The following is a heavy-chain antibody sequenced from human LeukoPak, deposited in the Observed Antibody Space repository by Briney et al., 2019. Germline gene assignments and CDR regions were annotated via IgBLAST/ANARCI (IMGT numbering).Heavy chain of an antibody. Sequence: ASVKVSCKVSGYTLTELSMHWVRQAPGEGLEWMGGFDPEDGETIYAQKFQGRVTMTEDTSTDTAYMELSSLRSEDTAVYYCATIHRTRYCSSTSCSPFDYWGQGTLVTVSS. CDR3: ATIHRTRYCSSTSCSPFDY. D-gene: IGHD2-2*01. CDR1: GYTLTELS. J-gene: IGHJ4*02. CDR2: FDPEDGET. V-gene: IGHV1-24*01.